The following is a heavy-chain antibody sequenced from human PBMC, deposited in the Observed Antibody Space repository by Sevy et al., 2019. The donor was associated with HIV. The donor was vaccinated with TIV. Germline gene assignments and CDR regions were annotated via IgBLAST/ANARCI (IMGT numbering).Heavy chain of an antibody. D-gene: IGHD2-2*01. J-gene: IGHJ6*02. CDR1: GFTFSSYG. V-gene: IGHV3-33*01. Sequence: GGSLRLSCAASGFTFSSYGMHWVRQAPGKGLEWVAVIWYDGSNKYYADSVKGRFTISRDNSKNTLYLQMNSLRAEDTAVYYCAGGELYCSSTSCYAYGMDVWGQGTTVTVSS. CDR2: IWYDGSNK. CDR3: AGGELYCSSTSCYAYGMDV.